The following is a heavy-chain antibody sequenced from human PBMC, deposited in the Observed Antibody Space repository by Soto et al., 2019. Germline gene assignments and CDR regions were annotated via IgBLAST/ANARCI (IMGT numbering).Heavy chain of an antibody. CDR1: GFTFSSYA. D-gene: IGHD6-6*01. CDR3: AKVRALRGIAARPSYYFDY. CDR2: ISGSGGST. J-gene: IGHJ4*02. Sequence: EVQLLESGGGLVQPGGSLRLSCAASGFTFSSYAMSWVRQAPGKGLEWVSAISGSGGSTYYADSVKGRFTISRDNSKNTLYLQMNSLRAEDTAVYYCAKVRALRGIAARPSYYFDYWGQGTLVTVSS. V-gene: IGHV3-23*01.